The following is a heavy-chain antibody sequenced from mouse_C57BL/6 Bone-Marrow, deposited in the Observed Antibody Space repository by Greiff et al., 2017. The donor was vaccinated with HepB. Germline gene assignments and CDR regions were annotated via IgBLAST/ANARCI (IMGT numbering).Heavy chain of an antibody. CDR2: ISDGGSYP. V-gene: IGHV5-4*01. CDR1: GFTFSSYA. CDR3: AKGTYSNYVWFAY. Sequence: EVQRVESGGGLVKPGGSLKLSCAASGFTFSSYAMSWVRQTPEKRLEWVATISDGGSYPYYPDNVKGRFTITRDNAKNKLYLQISHLKSEDTAMYYCAKGTYSNYVWFAYWGQGTLVTVSA. D-gene: IGHD2-5*01. J-gene: IGHJ3*01.